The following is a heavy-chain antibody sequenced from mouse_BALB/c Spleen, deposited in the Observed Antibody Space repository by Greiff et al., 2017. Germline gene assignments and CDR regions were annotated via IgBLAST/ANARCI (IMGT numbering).Heavy chain of an antibody. Sequence: QVQLQQPGAELVRPGASVNLSCKASGYTFTSYWINWVKQRPGQGLEWIGNIYPSDSYTNYNQKFKDKATLTVDKSSSTAYMQLSSPTSEDSAVYYCTRGDFHFDYWGQGTTLTVSS. V-gene: IGHV1-69*02. J-gene: IGHJ2*01. CDR3: TRGDFHFDY. CDR1: GYTFTSYW. CDR2: IYPSDSYT. D-gene: IGHD2-13*01.